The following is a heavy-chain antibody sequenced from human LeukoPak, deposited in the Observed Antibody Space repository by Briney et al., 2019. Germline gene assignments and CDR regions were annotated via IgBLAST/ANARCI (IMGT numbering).Heavy chain of an antibody. J-gene: IGHJ3*02. V-gene: IGHV1-2*02. CDR2: INPNSGGT. D-gene: IGHD3-22*01. Sequence: GASVKVSCKASGYTFTGYYMHWVRQAPGQGLEWMGWINPNSGGTNYAQKFQGRVTTTRDTSISTAYMGLSRLRSDDTAVYYCARARSKIVVVTNDAFDIWGQGTMVTVSS. CDR3: ARARSKIVVVTNDAFDI. CDR1: GYTFTGYY.